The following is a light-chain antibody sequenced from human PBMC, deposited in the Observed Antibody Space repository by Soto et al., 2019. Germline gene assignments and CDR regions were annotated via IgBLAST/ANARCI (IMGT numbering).Light chain of an antibody. CDR3: AAWDDSLNAPV. Sequence: QSVLTQPPSASGTPGQRVTISCSGSNSNIGSNTVNWYQQLPGTAPKLLIYSNNQRPSGVPDRFSGSKSGTSASLAISGLQSEDETDYYCAAWDDSLNAPVFGGGTKVTVL. J-gene: IGLJ2*01. V-gene: IGLV1-44*01. CDR2: SNN. CDR1: NSNIGSNT.